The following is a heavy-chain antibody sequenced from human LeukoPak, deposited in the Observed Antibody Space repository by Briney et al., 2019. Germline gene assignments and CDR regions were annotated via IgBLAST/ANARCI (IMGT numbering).Heavy chain of an antibody. CDR2: IYSGGST. CDR3: TRTSSGWYSY. D-gene: IGHD6-19*01. Sequence: GGSLRLSCAASGFTVSTNYMNWVRQAPGKGLEWVSIIYSGGSTNYADSVKGRFTISRDNSQNTLYLQMNSLRAEDTAVYYCTRTSSGWYSYWGQGTLVTVSS. CDR1: GFTVSTNY. V-gene: IGHV3-66*01. J-gene: IGHJ4*02.